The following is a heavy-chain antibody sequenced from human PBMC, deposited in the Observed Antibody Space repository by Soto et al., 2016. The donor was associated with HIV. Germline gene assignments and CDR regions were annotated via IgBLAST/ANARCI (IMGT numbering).Heavy chain of an antibody. J-gene: IGHJ6*02. V-gene: IGHV4-59*01. D-gene: IGHD3-16*01. CDR2: IYYSGST. CDR1: GGSISSYY. CDR3: ARGMYYVWSGXGFGMEV. Sequence: QVQLHESGPGLVKPSETLSLTCTVSGGSISSYYWNWIRQPPGKGLEWIGYIYYSGSTNHNPSLKSRATISVDTSKNXFSLKLRSVTAADSAIYYCARGMYYVWSGXGFGMEVWGPGTTVTV.